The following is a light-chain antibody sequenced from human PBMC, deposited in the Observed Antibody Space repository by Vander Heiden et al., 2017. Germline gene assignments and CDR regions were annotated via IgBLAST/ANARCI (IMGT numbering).Light chain of an antibody. J-gene: IGLJ2*01. CDR3: AAWDDSLNGVV. V-gene: IGLV1-44*01. Sequence: QSVLTQPPSASGTPGQRVTLSCSGSSSNIGSTTVNWYQQLPGTAPKLLIYSNNQRPSGVPDRFSGSKSGTSASLAISGFQSEDEADYYCAAWDDSLNGVVFGGGTKLTVL. CDR1: SSNIGSTT. CDR2: SNN.